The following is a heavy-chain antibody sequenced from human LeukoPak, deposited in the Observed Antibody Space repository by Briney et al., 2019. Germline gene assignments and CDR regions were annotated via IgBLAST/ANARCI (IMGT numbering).Heavy chain of an antibody. CDR1: GFTFSTYS. CDR2: ISGGSSDI. V-gene: IGHV3-21*01. CDR3: ARGATMATRHLDY. D-gene: IGHD4-23*01. J-gene: IGHJ4*02. Sequence: GGSLRLSCAASGFTFSTYSMNWVRQAPGKGLEWVSIISGGSSDIHYADSVKGRFTISRDNAKNSLYLQMNSLRVEDTAVYYCARGATMATRHLDYWGQGTLVTVSS.